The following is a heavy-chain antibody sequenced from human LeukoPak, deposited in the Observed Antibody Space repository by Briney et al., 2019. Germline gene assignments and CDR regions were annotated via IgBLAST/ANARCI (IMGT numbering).Heavy chain of an antibody. CDR1: GGSITSYF. D-gene: IGHD2-15*01. CDR3: AQKAPYSPGYSQD. J-gene: IGHJ1*01. CDR2: IYHSGTT. Sequence: PSETLSLTCTVSGGSITSYFRTWIRQPPGKGLEWIGYIYHSGTTNYNPSLKSRVTISVDTSKSQFSLKLSSVTAADTAVYYCAQKAPYSPGYSQDWGQGTLVTVSS. V-gene: IGHV4-59*01.